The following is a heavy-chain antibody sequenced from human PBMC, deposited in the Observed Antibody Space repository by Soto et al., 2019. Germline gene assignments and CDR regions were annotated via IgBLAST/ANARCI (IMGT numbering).Heavy chain of an antibody. D-gene: IGHD5-12*01. V-gene: IGHV1-3*01. J-gene: IGHJ4*02. CDR2: INAGNGNT. CDR1: GYTFTSYA. CDR3: ARGNRSVATITHYFDY. Sequence: ASVKVSCKASGYTFTSYAMHWLRQSPGQRLEWMGWINAGNGNTKYSQKFQGRVTITRDTSASTAYMELSSLRSEDTAVYYCARGNRSVATITHYFDYWGQGTLVTVSS.